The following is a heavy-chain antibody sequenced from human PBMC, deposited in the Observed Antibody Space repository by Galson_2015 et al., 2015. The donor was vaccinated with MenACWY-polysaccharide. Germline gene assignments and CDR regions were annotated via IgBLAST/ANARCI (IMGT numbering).Heavy chain of an antibody. V-gene: IGHV3-33*01. D-gene: IGHD1-14*01. CDR3: ARRPGSEPFHLYYGMDV. J-gene: IGHJ6*02. CDR1: GFTFSSYG. CDR2: MWNDGSNE. Sequence: SLRLSCATSGFTFSSYGIHWVRQAPGKGLEWVALMWNDGSNEYYADSVKGRFTISRDNSKNTVFLEMNSLRAEDTAVYYCARRPGSEPFHLYYGMDVWGQGTTVTVPS.